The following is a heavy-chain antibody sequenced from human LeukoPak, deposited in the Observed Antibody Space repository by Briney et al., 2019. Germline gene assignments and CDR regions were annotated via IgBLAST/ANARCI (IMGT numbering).Heavy chain of an antibody. CDR3: AKTVIDTTHFDC. CDR2: ISGSGSYI. CDR1: GFTFSNYN. Sequence: SGGSLRLSCAASGFTFSNYNMNWVRQAPGKGLEWVSSISGSGSYIYYADSVKGRFTISRDNAKNSLFLEMNSLRAEDTAVYYCAKTVIDTTHFDCWGQGTLVTVS. J-gene: IGHJ4*02. V-gene: IGHV3-21*01. D-gene: IGHD1-1*01.